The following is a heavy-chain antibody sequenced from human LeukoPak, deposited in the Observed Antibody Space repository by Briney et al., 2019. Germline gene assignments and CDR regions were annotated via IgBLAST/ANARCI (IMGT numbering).Heavy chain of an antibody. D-gene: IGHD3-10*01. CDR3: ARDVLWSGYGDYFDY. J-gene: IGHJ4*02. CDR2: IDSSSYI. Sequence: GGSLRLSCAASGFTFNSYTLNWVRQAPGKGLEWVSSIDSSSYIYYADSVKGRFTISRDNAKNSLYLQMNSLRAEDTAVYYCARDVLWSGYGDYFDYWGQGTLVTVSS. CDR1: GFTFNSYT. V-gene: IGHV3-21*01.